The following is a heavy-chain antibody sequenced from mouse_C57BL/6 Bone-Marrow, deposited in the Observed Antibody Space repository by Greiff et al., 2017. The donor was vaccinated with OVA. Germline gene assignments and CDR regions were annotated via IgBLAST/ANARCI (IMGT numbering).Heavy chain of an antibody. CDR2: ISSGGDYI. D-gene: IGHD3-2*02. CDR3: TRGTAQAFGAMDY. CDR1: GFTFSSYA. J-gene: IGHJ4*01. Sequence: EVQGVESGEGLVKPGGSLKLSCAASGFTFSSYAMSWVRQTPEKRLEWVAYISSGGDYIYYADTVKGRFTISRDNARNTLYLQMSSLKSEDTAMYYCTRGTAQAFGAMDYWGQGTSVTVSS. V-gene: IGHV5-9-1*02.